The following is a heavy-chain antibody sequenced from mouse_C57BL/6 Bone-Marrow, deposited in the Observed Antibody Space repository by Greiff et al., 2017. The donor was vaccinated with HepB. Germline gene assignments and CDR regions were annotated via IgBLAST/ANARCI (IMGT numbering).Heavy chain of an antibody. CDR3: ARSCSDAMDY. J-gene: IGHJ4*01. CDR1: GYTFTSYW. Sequence: QVQLQQSGAELVKPGASVKLSCKASGYTFTSYWMQWVKQRPGQGLEWIGEIDPSDSYTNYNQKLKGKATLTVDTSSSTAYMQLSSLTSEDSAVYNCARSCSDAMDYWGQGTSVTVSS. V-gene: IGHV1-50*01. D-gene: IGHD3-2*02. CDR2: IDPSDSYT.